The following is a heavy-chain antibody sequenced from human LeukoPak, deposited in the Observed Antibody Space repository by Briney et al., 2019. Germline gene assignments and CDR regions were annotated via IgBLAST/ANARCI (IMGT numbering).Heavy chain of an antibody. CDR1: GFTFSNYA. J-gene: IGHJ4*02. CDR2: ISYDENNK. CDR3: TYGGYGGMFES. D-gene: IGHD3-10*01. V-gene: IGHV3-30*04. Sequence: PGGSLRLSCAASGFTFSNYAMHWVRQAPGKGLEWVAVISYDENNKFYADSVKGRFTISRDNSKNTLYLQMNSLRAEDTAFYFCTYGGYGGMFESWGLGTLVTVSS.